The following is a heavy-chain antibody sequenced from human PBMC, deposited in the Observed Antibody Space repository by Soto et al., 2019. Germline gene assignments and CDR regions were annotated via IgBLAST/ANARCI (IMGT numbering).Heavy chain of an antibody. V-gene: IGHV1-69*13. Sequence: SVKVSCKASGGTFSSYAISWVRQAPGQGLEWMGGIIPTFGTANYAQKFQGRVTITADESTSTAYMELSSLRSEDTAVYYCASYTYYYDSSGFDAFDIWGQGTMVTVSS. CDR3: ASYTYYYDSSGFDAFDI. D-gene: IGHD3-22*01. J-gene: IGHJ3*02. CDR1: GGTFSSYA. CDR2: IIPTFGTA.